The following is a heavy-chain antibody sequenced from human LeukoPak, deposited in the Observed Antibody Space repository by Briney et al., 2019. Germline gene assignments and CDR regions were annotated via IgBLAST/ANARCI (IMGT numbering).Heavy chain of an antibody. Sequence: GGSLRLSCAASGFTFSSYSMNWVRQAPGKGLEWVSYISSSSSTIYYADSVKGRFTISRDNAKNSLYLQMNSLRAEDTAVYYCARVDWGAWDYWGQGTLVTVSS. J-gene: IGHJ4*02. CDR1: GFTFSSYS. CDR3: ARVDWGAWDY. CDR2: ISSSSSTI. D-gene: IGHD7-27*01. V-gene: IGHV3-48*04.